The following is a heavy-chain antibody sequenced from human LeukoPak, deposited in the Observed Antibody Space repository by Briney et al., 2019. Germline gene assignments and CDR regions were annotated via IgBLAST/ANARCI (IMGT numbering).Heavy chain of an antibody. D-gene: IGHD1-1*01. Sequence: SGTLSLTCAVSGGSISSDSWYSWVRQPPGKGLEWIGEIYNPGTTNYNPSLKSRVIISIDKSKNQFSVSLSSVAAADTAVYYCATATPYKLDYWGQGTLVTVSS. J-gene: IGHJ4*02. CDR2: IYNPGTT. V-gene: IGHV4-4*02. CDR1: GGSISSDSW. CDR3: ATATPYKLDY.